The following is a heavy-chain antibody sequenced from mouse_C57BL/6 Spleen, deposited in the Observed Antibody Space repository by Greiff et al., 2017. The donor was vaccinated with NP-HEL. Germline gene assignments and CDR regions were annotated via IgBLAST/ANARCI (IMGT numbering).Heavy chain of an antibody. D-gene: IGHD2-4*01. CDR3: ARRYDYDTGFDY. CDR1: GFTFSDYG. Sequence: EVKLMESGGGLVKPGGSLKLSCAASGFTFSDYGMHWVRQAPEKGLEWVAYISSGSSTIYYADTVKGRFTISRDNAKNTLFLQMTSLRSEDTAMYYCARRYDYDTGFDYWGQGTTLTVSS. CDR2: ISSGSSTI. J-gene: IGHJ2*01. V-gene: IGHV5-17*01.